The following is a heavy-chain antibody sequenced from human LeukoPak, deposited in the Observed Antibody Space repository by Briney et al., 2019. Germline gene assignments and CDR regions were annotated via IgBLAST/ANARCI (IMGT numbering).Heavy chain of an antibody. V-gene: IGHV1-46*01. CDR1: GYTFTSYY. Sequence: AASVKVSCKASGYTFTSYYMYWVRQAPGQGLEWMGLINPSGGNIRYAQKFQGRVTMTRDTSTSTVYMGLSSLRSEDTAVYYCARFAVHRRLLVPGQFGLDYWGQGTLVTVSS. J-gene: IGHJ4*02. D-gene: IGHD6-19*01. CDR3: ARFAVHRRLLVPGQFGLDY. CDR2: INPSGGNI.